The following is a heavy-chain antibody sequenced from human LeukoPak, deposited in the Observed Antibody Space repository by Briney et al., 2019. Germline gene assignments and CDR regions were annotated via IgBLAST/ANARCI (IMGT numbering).Heavy chain of an antibody. J-gene: IGHJ4*02. V-gene: IGHV3-30*02. CDR1: GFTFSNYG. Sequence: GGSLRLSCAASGFTFSNYGMHWVRQAPGKGLEWVAFIRFDGTNKYYADSMKGRLTISRDNSKNTLYLQMNSLRAEDTAVYYCAGPSSSGVSYWGQGTLVTVSS. D-gene: IGHD3-10*01. CDR2: IRFDGTNK. CDR3: AGPSSSGVSY.